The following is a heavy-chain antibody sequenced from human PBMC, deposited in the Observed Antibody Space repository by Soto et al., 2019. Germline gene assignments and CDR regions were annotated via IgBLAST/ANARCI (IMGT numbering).Heavy chain of an antibody. J-gene: IGHJ3*02. Sequence: PSETLSLTCTVSGGTISSSCCYWGWIRQPPGKGLEWIGSIYYSGSTYYNPSLKSRVTISVDTSKNQFSLRLSSVTAADTAVYYCARWGRVAATGDDAFDIWGQGIMVTAS. D-gene: IGHD6-13*01. CDR2: IYYSGST. V-gene: IGHV4-39*01. CDR3: ARWGRVAATGDDAFDI. CDR1: GGTISSSCCY.